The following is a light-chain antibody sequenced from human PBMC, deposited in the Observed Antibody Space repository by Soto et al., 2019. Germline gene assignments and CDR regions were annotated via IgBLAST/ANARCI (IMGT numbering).Light chain of an antibody. Sequence: EIVITQSPATLSASRGERATLSCRASQSVRSNLAWYQQKPGQAPRLLIYGASTRATGIPARFSGSGSGTEFTLSIGSLQSEDFAVYYCQQYNDWPPTLGQGTKVDIK. CDR3: QQYNDWPPT. J-gene: IGKJ1*01. CDR2: GAS. V-gene: IGKV3-15*01. CDR1: QSVRSN.